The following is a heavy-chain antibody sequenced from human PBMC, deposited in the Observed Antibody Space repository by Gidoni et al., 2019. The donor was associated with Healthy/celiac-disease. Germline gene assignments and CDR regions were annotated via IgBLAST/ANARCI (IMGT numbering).Heavy chain of an antibody. CDR1: GFTFSSYG. Sequence: QVQLVESGGGVVQPGRSLRLSCAASGFTFSSYGMHWVRQAPGKGLEWVAVISYDGSNKYYADSVKGRFTISRDNSKNTLYLQMNSLRAEDTAVYYCVCGVVYFGYDYWGQGTLVTVSS. CDR2: ISYDGSNK. D-gene: IGHD3-3*01. J-gene: IGHJ4*02. V-gene: IGHV3-30*03. CDR3: VCGVVYFGYDY.